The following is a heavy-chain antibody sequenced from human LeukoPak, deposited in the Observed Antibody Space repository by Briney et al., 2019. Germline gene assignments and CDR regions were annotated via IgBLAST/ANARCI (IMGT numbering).Heavy chain of an antibody. Sequence: PSETLSLTCTVSGGSISSYYWSWIRQPPGKGLEWIGYIYYSGSTNYNPSLKSRVTISVDTSKNQFSLKLSSMTAADTAVYYCARAIGSSSWYEPIDYWGQGTLVTVSS. CDR1: GGSISSYY. CDR3: ARAIGSSSWYEPIDY. V-gene: IGHV4-59*12. D-gene: IGHD6-13*01. CDR2: IYYSGST. J-gene: IGHJ4*02.